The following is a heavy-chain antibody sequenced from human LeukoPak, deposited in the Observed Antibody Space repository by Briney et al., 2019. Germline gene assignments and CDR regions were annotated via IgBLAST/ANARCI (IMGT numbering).Heavy chain of an antibody. CDR2: ISSSGSSI. V-gene: IGHV3-21*06. Sequence: GGSLRLSCAASGFSFSSSTMNWVRQAPGRGLEWVSSISSSGSSIYYADSVKGRFTISRDNARNSLYLQMNSLRAEDTAVYYCARAAHYYDSGGFLPEAFDVWGQGTMVTVSS. CDR1: GFSFSSST. D-gene: IGHD3-22*01. J-gene: IGHJ3*01. CDR3: ARAAHYYDSGGFLPEAFDV.